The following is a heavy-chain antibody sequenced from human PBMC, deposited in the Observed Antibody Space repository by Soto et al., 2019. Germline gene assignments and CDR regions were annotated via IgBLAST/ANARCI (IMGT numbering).Heavy chain of an antibody. CDR3: ARDRGSYALDY. CDR1: GYTFTSYG. CDR2: ISANNGNT. V-gene: IGHV1-18*01. D-gene: IGHD1-26*01. Sequence: QVQLVQSGAEVKKPGASVKVSCKASGYTFTSYGISWVRQAPGQGLEWMGWISANNGNTNYAQKLKGRVTMSTDTPTSTEYTERRRLRSVDTAVYYCARDRGSYALDYWGQGTLVTASS. J-gene: IGHJ4*02.